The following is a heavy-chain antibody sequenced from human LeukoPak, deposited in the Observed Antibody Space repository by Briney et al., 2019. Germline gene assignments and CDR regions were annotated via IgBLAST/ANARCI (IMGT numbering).Heavy chain of an antibody. Sequence: GGSLRLSCVASGFTFSDHWMTWVRRAPGKGLEWVANIKQDGSKTYYLDSVRGRFTISRDNAKKSVYLQMNSLRAEDTAVYYCARDHGSGSGEYFDYWGQGTLVPVSS. CDR3: ARDHGSGSGEYFDY. CDR2: IKQDGSKT. D-gene: IGHD3-10*01. CDR1: GFTFSDHW. V-gene: IGHV3-7*01. J-gene: IGHJ4*02.